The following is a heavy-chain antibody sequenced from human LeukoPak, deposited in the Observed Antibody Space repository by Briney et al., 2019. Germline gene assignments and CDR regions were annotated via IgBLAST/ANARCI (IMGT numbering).Heavy chain of an antibody. Sequence: PSETLSLTCAVYGGSFSGYYWSWIRQPPGKGLEWIGEINHSGSTNYNPSLKSRVTISVDTSKNQFSLKLSSVTAADTAVYYCARSKPLVNYYFDYWGQGTLVTVSS. CDR1: GGSFSGYY. D-gene: IGHD3-22*01. V-gene: IGHV4-34*01. CDR3: ARSKPLVNYYFDY. J-gene: IGHJ4*02. CDR2: INHSGST.